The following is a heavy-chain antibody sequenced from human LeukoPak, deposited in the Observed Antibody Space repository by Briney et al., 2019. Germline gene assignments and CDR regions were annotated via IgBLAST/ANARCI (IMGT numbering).Heavy chain of an antibody. CDR3: ARAGGITMVRGVIPGDCSYYYMDV. J-gene: IGHJ6*03. D-gene: IGHD3-10*01. V-gene: IGHV3-21*01. Sequence: GGSLRLSCAASGFTFSSYTMNWVRQAPGKGLEWVSSISSGSTYIYYADSMKGRFTISRDNAKNSLYLQMDSLRAEDTAVYYCARAGGITMVRGVIPGDCSYYYMDVWGKGTTVTISS. CDR1: GFTFSSYT. CDR2: ISSGSTYI.